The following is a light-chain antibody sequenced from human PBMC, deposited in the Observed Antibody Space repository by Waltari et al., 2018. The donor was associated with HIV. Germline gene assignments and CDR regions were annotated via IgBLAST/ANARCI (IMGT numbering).Light chain of an antibody. V-gene: IGLV3-21*02. J-gene: IGLJ2*01. CDR2: DDS. CDR1: NIGSKR. Sequence: SYVLSQPPSVSVAPGQPARITCGGNNIGSKRVHWYRQKPGQAPVLVVHDDSDRPSGIPERFSGSNSGNTASLTISRVEAGDEADYCCQVWDSSSDQPVLFGGGTKLTVL. CDR3: QVWDSSSDQPVL.